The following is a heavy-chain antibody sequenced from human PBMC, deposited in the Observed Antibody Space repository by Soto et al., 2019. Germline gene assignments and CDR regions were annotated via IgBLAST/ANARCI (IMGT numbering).Heavy chain of an antibody. V-gene: IGHV4-59*08. CDR1: GDSILPGD. J-gene: IGHJ5*02. CDR2: IYYAGST. CDR3: ARLGFYYQSLDP. D-gene: IGHD3-22*01. Sequence: SATLSLTSTVSGDSILPGDCSWFRQPPGRGLEWVGYIYYAGSTSYNPSLKSRVTISLETSKSQFSLRLSSVTAADTAVYFCARLGFYYQSLDPWGPGTLVTVS.